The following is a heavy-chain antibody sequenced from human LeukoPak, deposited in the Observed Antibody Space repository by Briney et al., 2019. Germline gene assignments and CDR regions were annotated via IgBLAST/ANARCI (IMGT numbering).Heavy chain of an antibody. CDR2: ISSSSSFI. J-gene: IGHJ5*02. CDR3: ARDRDFWSGYRGGTNWFDP. V-gene: IGHV3-21*01. CDR1: GFTFSDYS. D-gene: IGHD3-3*01. Sequence: GGSLRLSCAASGFTFSDYSMNWVRQSPGKGLELVSSISSSSSFIYYVDSLKGRSTISRDNAKNSLYLQMNGLRAEDTAVYYCARDRDFWSGYRGGTNWFDPWGQGTLVTVSS.